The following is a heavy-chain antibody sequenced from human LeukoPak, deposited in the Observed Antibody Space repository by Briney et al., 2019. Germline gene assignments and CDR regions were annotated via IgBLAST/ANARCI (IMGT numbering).Heavy chain of an antibody. J-gene: IGHJ5*02. CDR1: GGSISSYY. V-gene: IGHV4-59*01. Sequence: SETLSLTCTVSGGSISSYYWSWIRQPPGKGLEWIGYIYYSGSTNYNPSLKSRVTISVDTSKNQFSLKLSSVTAADTAVYYCAREARCSGGSCWFDPWGQGTLVTVSS. D-gene: IGHD2-15*01. CDR3: AREARCSGGSCWFDP. CDR2: IYYSGST.